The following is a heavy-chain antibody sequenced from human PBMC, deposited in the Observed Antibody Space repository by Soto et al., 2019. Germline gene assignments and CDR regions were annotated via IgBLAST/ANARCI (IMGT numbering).Heavy chain of an antibody. V-gene: IGHV3-74*03. D-gene: IGHD5-12*01. Sequence: EVQLVESGGGLVQPGGSLRLSCAASGVSFRSYWMHWVRQAPGEGLVWVSRINSDGSSTTYADSVKGRLTISRDNAKNTLYLQIDSLRAEDTAVYYCARDSGYDDGAFDIWGQGTMVTVSS. CDR1: GVSFRSYW. J-gene: IGHJ3*02. CDR3: ARDSGYDDGAFDI. CDR2: INSDGSST.